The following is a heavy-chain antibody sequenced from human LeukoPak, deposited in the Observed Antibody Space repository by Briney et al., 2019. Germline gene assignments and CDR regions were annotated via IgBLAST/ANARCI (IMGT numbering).Heavy chain of an antibody. Sequence: GSLRLSCAASGFTFSSYAMSWVRQAPGKGLEWIGEINHGGSTNYNPSLKSRVTISVDTSKNQFSLKLSSVTAADTAVYYCARGGYDYVWGSYRYYGYWGQGTLVTVSS. CDR2: INHGGST. CDR1: GFTFSSYA. V-gene: IGHV4-34*01. CDR3: ARGGYDYVWGSYRYYGY. J-gene: IGHJ4*02. D-gene: IGHD3-16*02.